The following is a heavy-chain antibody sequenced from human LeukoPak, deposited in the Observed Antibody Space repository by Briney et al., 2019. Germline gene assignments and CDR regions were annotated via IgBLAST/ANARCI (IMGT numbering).Heavy chain of an antibody. CDR3: ARLARGSDAFDI. D-gene: IGHD1-1*01. Sequence: PSETLSLTCTVSGGSISSSSYYWGWIRQPPGKGLEWIGSIYYSGSTYYNPSLKSRVTISVDTSKNQFSLKLSSVTAADTAVYYCARLARGSDAFDIWGQGTMVTVSS. V-gene: IGHV4-39*01. CDR2: IYYSGST. J-gene: IGHJ3*02. CDR1: GGSISSSSYY.